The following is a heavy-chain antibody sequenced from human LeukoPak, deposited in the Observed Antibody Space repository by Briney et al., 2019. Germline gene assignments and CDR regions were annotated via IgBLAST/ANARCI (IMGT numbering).Heavy chain of an antibody. CDR2: KYYRSKWYN. Sequence: SQTLSLTCAISGDRVSSNSAAWNWIRQSPSRGLEWLGRKYYRSKWYNDYAVSVKSRITIKPDTSKNQFSLQLNSVTPEETAVYYCARDSPRYSSGRFYLDYWGQGTLVSVSS. CDR3: ARDSPRYSSGRFYLDY. CDR1: GDRVSSNSAA. V-gene: IGHV6-1*01. D-gene: IGHD6-19*01. J-gene: IGHJ4*02.